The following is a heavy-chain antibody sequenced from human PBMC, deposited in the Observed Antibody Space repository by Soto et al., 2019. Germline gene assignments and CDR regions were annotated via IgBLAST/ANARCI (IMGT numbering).Heavy chain of an antibody. CDR2: INPSGGST. V-gene: IGHV1-46*01. CDR3: ARDRGYSLLDY. Sequence: ASVKVSCKASGYTFTSYGISWVRQAPGQGLEWMGIINPSGGSTSYAQKFQGRVTMTRDTSTSTVYMELSSLRSEDTAVYYCARDRGYSLLDYWGQGTLVTVSS. J-gene: IGHJ4*02. D-gene: IGHD5-18*01. CDR1: GYTFTSYG.